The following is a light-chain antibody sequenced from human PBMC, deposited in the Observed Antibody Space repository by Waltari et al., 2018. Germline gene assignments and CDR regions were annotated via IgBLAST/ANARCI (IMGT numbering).Light chain of an antibody. CDR3: QQSYYTPPT. Sequence: IQMTQSPSSLSASVGDRVTITCRASQTINTFLNWYQRKPGKAPTLLIYAASSLQSGVPSRFSGSGSGTDFTLTISSLEPEDFATYYCQQSYYTPPTFGGGTKMEIK. J-gene: IGKJ4*01. CDR2: AAS. V-gene: IGKV1-39*01. CDR1: QTINTF.